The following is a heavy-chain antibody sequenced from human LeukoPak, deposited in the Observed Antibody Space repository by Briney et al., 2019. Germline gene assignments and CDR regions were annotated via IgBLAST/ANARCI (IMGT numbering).Heavy chain of an antibody. Sequence: ASVKVSCKASGYTFTGYYMHWVRQAPGQGLEWMGWINPNSGGTNYAQKFQGRVTMTRDTSISTAYMELSRLRSDDTAVYYCARDSSVASSGCFFDWGQGTLVTVSS. V-gene: IGHV1-2*02. CDR1: GYTFTGYY. CDR2: INPNSGGT. J-gene: IGHJ4*02. CDR3: ARDSSVASSGCFFD. D-gene: IGHD3-22*01.